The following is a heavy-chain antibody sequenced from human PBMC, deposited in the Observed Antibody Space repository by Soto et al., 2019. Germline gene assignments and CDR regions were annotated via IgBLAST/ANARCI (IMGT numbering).Heavy chain of an antibody. V-gene: IGHV3-21*01. CDR3: ARGLVLRFLEWLSPLGY. CDR2: ISSSSSYI. J-gene: IGHJ4*02. Sequence: EVQLVESGGGLVKPGGSLRLSCAASRFTFSSYSMDWVRQAPGKGLEWVSSISSSSSYIYYADSVKGRFTISRDNAKNSLYLQMNSLRAEDTAVYYCARGLVLRFLEWLSPLGYCGQGTLVTVSS. D-gene: IGHD3-3*01. CDR1: RFTFSSYS.